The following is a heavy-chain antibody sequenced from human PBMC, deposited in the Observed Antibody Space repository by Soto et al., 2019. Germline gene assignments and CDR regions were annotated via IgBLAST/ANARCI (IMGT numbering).Heavy chain of an antibody. Sequence: SETLSLTCTVSGGSISSYYWSWIRQPPGKGLEWIGYIYYSGSTNYNPSLKSRVTISVDTSKSQFSLKLSSVTAADTAVYYCARAEDWNYALLNCWGQGTQVTVSS. CDR2: IYYSGST. D-gene: IGHD1-7*01. V-gene: IGHV4-59*01. CDR3: ARAEDWNYALLNC. J-gene: IGHJ4*02. CDR1: GGSISSYY.